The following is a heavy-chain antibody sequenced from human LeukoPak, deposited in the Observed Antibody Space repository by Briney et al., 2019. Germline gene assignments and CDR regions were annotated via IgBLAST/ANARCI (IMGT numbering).Heavy chain of an antibody. CDR2: IYYSGST. J-gene: IGHJ4*02. CDR3: ARDLSDYYDSSGYRTGFGY. Sequence: PSGTLSLTCTVSGGSISSSSYYWGWIRQPPGKGLEWIGSIYYSGSTYYNPSLKSRVTISVDTSKNQFSLKLSSVTAADTAVYYCARDLSDYYDSSGYRTGFGYWGQGTLVTVSS. V-gene: IGHV4-39*07. D-gene: IGHD3-22*01. CDR1: GGSISSSSYY.